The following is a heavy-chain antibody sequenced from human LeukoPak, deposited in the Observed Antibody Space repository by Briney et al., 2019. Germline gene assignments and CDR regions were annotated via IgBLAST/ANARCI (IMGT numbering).Heavy chain of an antibody. CDR3: ARTYDSSGYLDY. J-gene: IGHJ4*02. D-gene: IGHD3-22*01. CDR1: GGTFSSYA. V-gene: IGHV1-69*11. CDR2: IIPILGTA. Sequence: ASVKVSCKASGGTFSSYAISWVRQAPGQGLEWMGRIIPILGTANYAQKFQGRVTITTDESTSTAYMELSSLRSEDTAVYYCARTYDSSGYLDYWGQGTLVTVSS.